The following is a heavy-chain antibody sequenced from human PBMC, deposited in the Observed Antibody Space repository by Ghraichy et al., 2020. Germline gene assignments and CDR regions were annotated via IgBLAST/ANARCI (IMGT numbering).Heavy chain of an antibody. CDR1: GGSISSYY. D-gene: IGHD6-19*01. CDR3: AREFLAVAGTGLFDY. J-gene: IGHJ4*02. V-gene: IGHV4-59*01. CDR2: IYYSGST. Sequence: LETLSLTCTVSGGSISSYYWSWIRQPPGKGLEWIGYIYYSGSTNYNPSPKSRVTISVDTSKNQFSLKLSSVAAADTAVYYCAREFLAVAGTGLFDYWGQGTLVTVSS.